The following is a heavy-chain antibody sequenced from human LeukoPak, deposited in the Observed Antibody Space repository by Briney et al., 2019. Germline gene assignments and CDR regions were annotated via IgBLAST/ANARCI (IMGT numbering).Heavy chain of an antibody. J-gene: IGHJ4*02. D-gene: IGHD3-10*01. CDR1: RFTFTRHA. CDR2: TGLESVHT. Sequence: GGSLRLSCATSRFTFTRHAMSWVRQAPGKGLEWVSTTGLESVHTLCADSVQGRFTVSRDNSRNTLDLQMDNLRVDDTAIYYCVRGDDIGKHPTRAYYFDIWGQGTPVSVSS. CDR3: VRGDDIGKHPTRAYYFDI. V-gene: IGHV3-23*01.